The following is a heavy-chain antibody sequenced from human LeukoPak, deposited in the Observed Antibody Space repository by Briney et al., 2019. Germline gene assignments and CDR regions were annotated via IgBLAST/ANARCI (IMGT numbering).Heavy chain of an antibody. J-gene: IGHJ6*03. CDR2: IYYRGTT. CDR1: GDSISSSSYY. V-gene: IGHV4-39*07. CDR3: ARDFSSSSSVYYYYYMDV. D-gene: IGHD6-6*01. Sequence: SETLSLTCTVSGDSISSSSYYWGWIRQPPGKGLEWLGTIYYRGTTYYNPSLKSRVTISVDTSKNQFSLRLSSVTAAGTAVYYCARDFSSSSSVYYYYYMDVWGQGTLVTVSS.